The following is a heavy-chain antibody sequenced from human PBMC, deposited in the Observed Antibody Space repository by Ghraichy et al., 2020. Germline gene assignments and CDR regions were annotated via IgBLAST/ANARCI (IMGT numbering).Heavy chain of an antibody. CDR2: ISGSGGST. V-gene: IGHV3-23*01. D-gene: IGHD3-22*01. Sequence: GSLRLSCAASGFTFSSYAMSWVRQAPGKGLEWVSAISGSGGSTYYADSVKGRFTISRDNSKNTLYLQMNSLRAEDTAVYYCAKPDDDSSGYYLWYFDLWGRGTLVTVSS. J-gene: IGHJ2*01. CDR3: AKPDDDSSGYYLWYFDL. CDR1: GFTFSSYA.